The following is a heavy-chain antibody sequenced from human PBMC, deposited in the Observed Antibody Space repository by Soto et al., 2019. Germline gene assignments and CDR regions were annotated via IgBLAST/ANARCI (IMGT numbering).Heavy chain of an antibody. J-gene: IGHJ4*02. CDR3: ARGSGY. CDR2: IYYSGST. Sequence: SETLSLTCTVSGGSISSDDYYWSWIRQPPGKGLEWIGYIYYSGSTYYNPSLKNRVTISVDTSKNQFSLKLSSVTAADTAVYYCARGSGYWGQGTLVTVSS. V-gene: IGHV4-30-4*01. CDR1: GGSISSDDYY. D-gene: IGHD3-3*01.